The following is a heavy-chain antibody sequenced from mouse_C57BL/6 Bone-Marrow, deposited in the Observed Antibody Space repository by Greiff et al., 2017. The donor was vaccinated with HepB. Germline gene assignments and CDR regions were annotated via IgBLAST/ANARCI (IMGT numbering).Heavy chain of an antibody. CDR2: LSNGGGST. CDR3: ARRDFDY. Sequence: EVHLVESGGGLVQPGGSLKLSCAASGFTFSDYYMYWVRQTPEKRLEWVAYLSNGGGSTYYPDTVKGRFTISRDNAKNTLYLQLSRLKSEDTAMYYCARRDFDYWGQGTTLTVSS. J-gene: IGHJ2*01. V-gene: IGHV5-12*01. CDR1: GFTFSDYY.